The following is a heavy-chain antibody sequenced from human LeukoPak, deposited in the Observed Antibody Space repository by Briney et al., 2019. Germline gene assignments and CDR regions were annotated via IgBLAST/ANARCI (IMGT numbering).Heavy chain of an antibody. V-gene: IGHV1-2*02. J-gene: IGHJ5*02. CDR1: GYTFSDYY. D-gene: IGHD1-26*01. CDR2: INPNTGVT. Sequence: GASVKVSCKASGYTFSDYYMHWVRQAPGQGLEWMGWINPNTGVTNYAQNFQGRVTMTRDTSISTAYMELSRLKSDDTAVYSCARDPIAALQSGNYPFNWFDPWGQGTLVTVSS. CDR3: ARDPIAALQSGNYPFNWFDP.